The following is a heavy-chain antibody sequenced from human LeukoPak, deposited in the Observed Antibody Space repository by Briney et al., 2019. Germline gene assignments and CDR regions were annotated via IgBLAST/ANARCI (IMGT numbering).Heavy chain of an antibody. CDR2: IHTSGST. V-gene: IGHV4-4*07. CDR1: GGSISGYY. J-gene: IGHJ4*02. CDR3: ARGLRQLLDYFDY. D-gene: IGHD2-2*01. Sequence: SETLSLTCTVSGGSISGYYWTWIRQPAGKGLEWIGRIHTSGSTNQNPSLKSRVTMSVDTSKNQFSLKLSSVTAADTAVYYCARGLRQLLDYFDYWGQGTLVTVSS.